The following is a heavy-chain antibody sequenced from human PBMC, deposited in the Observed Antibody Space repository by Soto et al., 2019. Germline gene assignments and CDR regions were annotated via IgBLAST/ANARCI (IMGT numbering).Heavy chain of an antibody. CDR3: ARETGGDCSGGSCLFDY. D-gene: IGHD2-15*01. CDR2: IIPIFGTA. Sequence: QVQLVQSGAEVKKPGSSVKVSCKASRGTFSSYSISWVRQAPGQGLEWMGGIIPIFGTANYAQKFQGRVTITADESTRIVYMELSSLGSEDTAVYYCARETGGDCSGGSCLFDYWGQGTLVTVSS. J-gene: IGHJ4*02. CDR1: RGTFSSYS. V-gene: IGHV1-69*01.